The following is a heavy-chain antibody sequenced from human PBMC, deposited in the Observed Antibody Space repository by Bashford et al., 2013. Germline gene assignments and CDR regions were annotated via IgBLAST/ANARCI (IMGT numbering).Heavy chain of an antibody. V-gene: IGHV4-31*03. J-gene: IGHJ5*02. CDR3: ARGLSGRLGNWFDP. CDR1: GGSISGGGYY. Sequence: SETLSLTCSVSGGSISGGGYYWSWIRRHPGKGLEWIGYISYTGSTYSNPSLKSRVTLSEDTSNNQFSLRLTSVTAADTAVYYCARGLSGRLGNWFDPWGQGTLVTVSS. D-gene: IGHD3-10*01. CDR2: ISYTGST.